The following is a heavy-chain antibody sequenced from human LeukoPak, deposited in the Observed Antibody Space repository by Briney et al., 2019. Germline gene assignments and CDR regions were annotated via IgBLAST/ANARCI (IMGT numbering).Heavy chain of an antibody. CDR3: ARGRDYGDPHAFDI. Sequence: PGGSLRLSCAASGFTVSSNYMSWVRQAPGKGLEWVSVIYSGGSTYYADSVKGRFTISRDNSKNTLYLQMNSLRAEDTAVYYCARGRDYGDPHAFDIWGQGTMVTVSS. CDR1: GFTVSSNY. V-gene: IGHV3-66*01. J-gene: IGHJ3*02. CDR2: IYSGGST. D-gene: IGHD4-17*01.